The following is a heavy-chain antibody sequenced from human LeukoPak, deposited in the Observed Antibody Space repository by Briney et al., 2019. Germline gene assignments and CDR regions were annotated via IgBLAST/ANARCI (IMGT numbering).Heavy chain of an antibody. Sequence: SETLSLTCTVSGGSISSYYWSWIRQPPGEGLEWIRYIYYSGSTNYNPSLKSRVTISVDTSKNQFSLKLSSVTAADTAVYYCARDTYCSGGSCYGVPWFDPWGQGTLVTVSS. CDR2: IYYSGST. CDR3: ARDTYCSGGSCYGVPWFDP. J-gene: IGHJ5*02. D-gene: IGHD2-15*01. V-gene: IGHV4-59*01. CDR1: GGSISSYY.